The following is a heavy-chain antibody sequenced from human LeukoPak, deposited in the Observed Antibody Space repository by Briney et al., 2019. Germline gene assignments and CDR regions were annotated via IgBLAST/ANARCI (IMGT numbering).Heavy chain of an antibody. Sequence: GASVKVSYKVSGYTLTELSMHWVRPAPGKGLEWMGGFDPEDGETIYAQKFQGRVTMTKDTSTDTAYMELSSLRSEDTAVYYCATGSPHTIFGVVIHVYWGQGTLVTVSS. CDR2: FDPEDGET. V-gene: IGHV1-24*01. CDR1: GYTLTELS. D-gene: IGHD3-3*01. CDR3: ATGSPHTIFGVVIHVY. J-gene: IGHJ4*02.